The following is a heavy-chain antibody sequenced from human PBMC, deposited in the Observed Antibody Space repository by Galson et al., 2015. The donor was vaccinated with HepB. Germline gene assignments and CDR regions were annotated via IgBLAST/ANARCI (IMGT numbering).Heavy chain of an antibody. Sequence: CAISGDSVSSSSAAWNWIRQSPSRGLEWLGRTYYRSKWYNDYAVSVKSRISINPDTSKNKFSLQLSSVTPEDTAVCYCTRDVGDGYTLFYFYGMDVWGQGTTVTVSS. D-gene: IGHD5-24*01. V-gene: IGHV6-1*01. CDR1: GDSVSSSSAA. CDR3: TRDVGDGYTLFYFYGMDV. CDR2: TYYRSKWYN. J-gene: IGHJ6*02.